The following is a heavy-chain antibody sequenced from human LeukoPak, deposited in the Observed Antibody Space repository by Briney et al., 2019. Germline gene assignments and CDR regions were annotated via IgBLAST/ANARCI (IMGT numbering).Heavy chain of an antibody. CDR2: TSAYNGNT. D-gene: IGHD2-2*01. J-gene: IGHJ5*02. V-gene: IGHV1-18*01. CDR3: ARDSSTSWGGNDNWFDP. CDR1: GYTFTSYG. Sequence: ASVKVSCKASGYTFTSYGISWVRQAPGQRLEWMGWTSAYNGNTNYAQKLQGRVTMTTDTSTSTAYMELRSLRSDDTAVYYCARDSSTSWGGNDNWFDPWGQGTLVTVSS.